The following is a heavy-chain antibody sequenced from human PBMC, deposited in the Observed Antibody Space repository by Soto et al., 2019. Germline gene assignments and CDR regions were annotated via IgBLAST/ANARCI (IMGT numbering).Heavy chain of an antibody. CDR2: IYYSGST. CDR1: GGSISSSSYY. CDR3: ARLRRYYDFWSGYYLFDY. D-gene: IGHD3-3*01. Sequence: SETLSLTCTVSGGSISSSSYYWGWIRQPPGKGLEWIGSIYYSGSTYYNPSLKSRVTISVDTSKNQFSLKLSSVTAADTAVYNCARLRRYYDFWSGYYLFDYWGQGTLVTVSS. J-gene: IGHJ4*02. V-gene: IGHV4-39*01.